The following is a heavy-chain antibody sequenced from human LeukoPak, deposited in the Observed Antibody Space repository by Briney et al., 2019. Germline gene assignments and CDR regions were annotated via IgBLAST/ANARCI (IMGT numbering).Heavy chain of an antibody. CDR3: AREAAAGAFDI. J-gene: IGHJ3*02. CDR1: GGSISSYY. CDR2: IYYSGST. Sequence: SETLTLTCTVSGGSISSYYWSWSRQPPGKGLEWIGYIYYSGSTNYNPSLKSRVTISVDTSKNQFSLKLSSVTAADTAVYYCAREAAAGAFDIWGQGTMVTVSS. V-gene: IGHV4-59*08. D-gene: IGHD6-13*01.